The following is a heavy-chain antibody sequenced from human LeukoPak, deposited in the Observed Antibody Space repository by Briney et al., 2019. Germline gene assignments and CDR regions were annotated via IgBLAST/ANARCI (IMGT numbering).Heavy chain of an antibody. J-gene: IGHJ6*02. CDR1: GGSFSGYY. CDR3: ARGVDYDFWSGYYYGMDV. V-gene: IGHV4-59*01. Sequence: SETLSLTCAVYGGSFSGYYWSWIRQPPGKGLEWIGYIYYSGSTNYNPSLKSRVTISVDTSKNQFSLKLSSVTAAGTAVYYCARGVDYDFWSGYYYGMDVWGQGTTVTVSS. D-gene: IGHD3-3*01. CDR2: IYYSGST.